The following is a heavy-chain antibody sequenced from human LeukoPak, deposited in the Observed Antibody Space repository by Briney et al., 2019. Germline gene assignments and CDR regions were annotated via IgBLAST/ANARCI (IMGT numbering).Heavy chain of an antibody. CDR1: GFTFSTYS. CDR3: ARGYCGGDCYRDGAFDI. D-gene: IGHD2-21*01. V-gene: IGHV3-48*04. J-gene: IGHJ3*02. Sequence: PGGSLRLSCAASGFTFSTYSMNWVRQAPGKGREWVSYTSSSSSIINYAESVRGRFTISRDNAKNLLYLQMNSLRAEDTAVYYCARGYCGGDCYRDGAFDIWGQGTMVTVSS. CDR2: TSSSSSII.